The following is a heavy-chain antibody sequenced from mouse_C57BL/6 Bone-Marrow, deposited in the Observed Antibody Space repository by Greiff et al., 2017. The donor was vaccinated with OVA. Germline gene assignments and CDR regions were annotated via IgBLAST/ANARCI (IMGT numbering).Heavy chain of an antibody. CDR3: ARSGLCCSSGYYAMDY. CDR2: IYPRSGNT. D-gene: IGHD6-1*01. V-gene: IGHV1-66*01. Sequence: QVQLKQSGPELVKPGASVKISCKASGYSFTSYYIHWVKQRPGQGLEWIGWIYPRSGNTTYNEKFKVKATLTADTSSSTADMQLSSLTSKDTAVYYCARSGLCCSSGYYAMDYWGQGTSVTVSS. CDR1: GYSFTSYY. J-gene: IGHJ4*01.